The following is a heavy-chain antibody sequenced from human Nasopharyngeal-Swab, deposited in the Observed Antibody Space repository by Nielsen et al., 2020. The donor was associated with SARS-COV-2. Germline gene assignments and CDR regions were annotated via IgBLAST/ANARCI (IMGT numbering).Heavy chain of an antibody. CDR3: AREGRDGFDY. V-gene: IGHV3-30*02. D-gene: IGHD5-24*01. CDR1: GFTFSSYG. J-gene: IGHJ4*02. CDR2: IRYDGFNQ. Sequence: GESLKISCAASGFTFSSYGMHWVRQAPGKGLEWVAFIRYDGFNQHYADSVKGRFTISRDSFKNTLDLQLNSLRAEDTAVYYCAREGRDGFDYWGQGTLVTVSS.